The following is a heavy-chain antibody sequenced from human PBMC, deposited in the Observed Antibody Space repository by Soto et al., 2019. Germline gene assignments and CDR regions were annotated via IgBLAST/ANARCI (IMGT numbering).Heavy chain of an antibody. V-gene: IGHV4-39*01. CDR1: GGSISSSSYY. CDR3: AGQILRWFDP. J-gene: IGHJ5*02. CDR2: IYYSGST. D-gene: IGHD2-21*02. Sequence: KASETLSLTCTVSGGSISSSSYYWGWIRQPPGKGLEWIGSIYYSGSTYYNPSLKSRVTISVDTSKNQFSLKLSSVTAADTAVYYCAGQILRWFDPWGQGTLVTVSS.